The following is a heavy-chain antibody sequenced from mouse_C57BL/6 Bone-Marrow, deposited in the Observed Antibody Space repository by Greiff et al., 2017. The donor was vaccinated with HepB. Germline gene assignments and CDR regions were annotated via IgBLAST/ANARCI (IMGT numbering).Heavy chain of an antibody. V-gene: IGHV5-4*01. J-gene: IGHJ4*01. Sequence: EVKLVESGGGLVKPGGFLKLSCAASGFTFSSYAMSWVRQTPEKRLEWVATISDGGSYTYYPDNVKGRFTISRDNAKNNLYLQMSHLKSEDTAMYYCARDPDYYAMDYWGQGTSVTVSS. CDR1: GFTFSSYA. CDR2: ISDGGSYT. CDR3: ARDPDYYAMDY.